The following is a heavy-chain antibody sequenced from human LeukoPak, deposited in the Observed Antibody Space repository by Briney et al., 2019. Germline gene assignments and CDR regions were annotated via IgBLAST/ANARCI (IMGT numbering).Heavy chain of an antibody. CDR2: ISGSRGST. J-gene: IGHJ4*02. CDR3: AKDGKMTDY. D-gene: IGHD1-26*01. Sequence: PGGSLRLSCAASGFTFSTYAMSWVRQAPGKGLEWVSSISGSRGSTYYTDSVKGRFTISRDNSKNTLHLQMNSLRVEGTAVYYCAKDGKMTDYWGQGTLVTVSS. V-gene: IGHV3-23*01. CDR1: GFTFSTYA.